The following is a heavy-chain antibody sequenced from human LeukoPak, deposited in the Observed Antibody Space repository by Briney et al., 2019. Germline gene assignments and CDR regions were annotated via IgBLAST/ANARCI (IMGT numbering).Heavy chain of an antibody. V-gene: IGHV3-30*03. D-gene: IGHD1-26*01. CDR2: ISYDEGHK. Sequence: GGSLRLSCVASGLTFSNFDMHWVRQAPGKGLEWVAGISYDEGHKYYADSVKGRFTISSDNSKNTLYLQMNSLRPEDTAVYYCARGLGGSYEFEYWGQATLVTVSS. CDR3: ARGLGGSYEFEY. CDR1: GLTFSNFD. J-gene: IGHJ4*02.